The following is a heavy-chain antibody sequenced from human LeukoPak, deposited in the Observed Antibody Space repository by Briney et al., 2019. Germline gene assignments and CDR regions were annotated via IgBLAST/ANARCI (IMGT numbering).Heavy chain of an antibody. V-gene: IGHV3-23*01. Sequence: GGSLRLSCAASGFTFSSYAMTWIRQAPGKGLEWVSSISGSGGSTYYADSVKGRFTISRDNSKNTLYLQMNSLRAEDTAVYYCAGGPLKEDYWGQGTLVTVSS. D-gene: IGHD3-16*01. CDR3: AGGPLKEDY. CDR2: ISGSGGST. J-gene: IGHJ4*02. CDR1: GFTFSSYA.